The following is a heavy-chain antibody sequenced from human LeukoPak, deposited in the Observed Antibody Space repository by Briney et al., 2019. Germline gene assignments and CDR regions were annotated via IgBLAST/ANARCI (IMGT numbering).Heavy chain of an antibody. J-gene: IGHJ4*02. CDR2: IYYTGRT. Sequence: PSESLSLTCTVSGGPINTDYWNWIRQPPGKGLEWIGYIYYTGRTNYNPSFKSRFTISIDTSKSQFSLTLTYVTAADTAVYHCAKMPIHGDSVVWGEGRLLTVSS. D-gene: IGHD4-17*01. CDR1: GGPINTDY. CDR3: AKMPIHGDSVV. V-gene: IGHV4-59*01.